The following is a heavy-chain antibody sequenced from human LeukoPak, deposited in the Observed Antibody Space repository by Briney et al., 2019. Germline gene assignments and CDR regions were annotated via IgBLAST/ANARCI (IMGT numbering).Heavy chain of an antibody. CDR2: ISYSGST. CDR3: ASSARVMRAFDI. Sequence: SETLSLTCTVSGGSISSGSYYWSWIRQPAGKGLEWIGYISYSGSTNYNPSFKSRVTMSLDTSKNQFSLKLTSVTAADTAVYYCASSARVMRAFDIWGQGTMVTVSS. CDR1: GGSISSGSYY. J-gene: IGHJ3*02. D-gene: IGHD1-26*01. V-gene: IGHV4-61*10.